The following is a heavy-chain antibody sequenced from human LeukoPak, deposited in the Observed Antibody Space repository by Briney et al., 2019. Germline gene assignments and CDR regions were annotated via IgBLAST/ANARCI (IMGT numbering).Heavy chain of an antibody. CDR3: ARQDYDSSGYYSLNYFDY. D-gene: IGHD3-22*01. Sequence: PSETLSLTCTVSGGSISSSSYYWGWIRQPPGKGLEWIVSIYYSGSTYYNPSLKSRVTISVDTSKNQFSLKLSSVTAADTAVYYCARQDYDSSGYYSLNYFDYWGQGTLVTVSS. CDR2: IYYSGST. V-gene: IGHV4-39*01. J-gene: IGHJ4*02. CDR1: GGSISSSSYY.